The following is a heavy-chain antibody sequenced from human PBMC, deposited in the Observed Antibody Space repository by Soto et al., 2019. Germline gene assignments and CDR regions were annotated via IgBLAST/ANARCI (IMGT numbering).Heavy chain of an antibody. CDR1: GFTFSSYS. V-gene: IGHV3-48*01. CDR3: ARVYGHSGYDFD. Sequence: GGSLRLSCAASGFTFSSYSMNWVRQAPGKGLEWVSYISSSSSTIYYADSVKGRFTISRDNAKNSLYLQMNSLRAEDTAVYYCARVYGHSGYDFDWDQGTLVTVSS. CDR2: ISSSSSTI. J-gene: IGHJ4*02. D-gene: IGHD5-12*01.